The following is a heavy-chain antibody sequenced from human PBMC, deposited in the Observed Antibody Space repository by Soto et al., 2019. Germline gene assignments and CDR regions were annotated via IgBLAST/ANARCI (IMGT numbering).Heavy chain of an antibody. J-gene: IGHJ3*02. CDR2: IYYSGST. V-gene: IGHV4-31*03. Sequence: SETLSLTCTVSGGSISSGGYYWSWIRQHPGKDPEWIGYIYYSGSTYYNPSLKSRVTISVDTSKNQFSLKLSSVTAADTAVYYCARDSGATMVRGVIIARAFDIWGQGTMVTVS. CDR3: ARDSGATMVRGVIIARAFDI. CDR1: GGSISSGGYY. D-gene: IGHD3-10*01.